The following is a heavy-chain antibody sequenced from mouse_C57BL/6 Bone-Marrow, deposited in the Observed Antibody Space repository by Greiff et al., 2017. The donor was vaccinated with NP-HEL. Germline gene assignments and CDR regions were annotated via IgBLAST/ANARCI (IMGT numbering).Heavy chain of an antibody. CDR3: ARGCMIPYWYFDV. CDR2: ISDGGSYT. CDR1: GFTFSSYA. D-gene: IGHD2-4*01. Sequence: EVKLVESGGGLVKPGGSLKLSCAASGFTFSSYAMSWVRQTPEKRLEWVETISDGGSYTYYPDNVKGRFTISRDNAKNNLYLQMSHLKSEDTAMYYCARGCMIPYWYFDVWGTGTTVTVSS. J-gene: IGHJ1*03. V-gene: IGHV5-4*03.